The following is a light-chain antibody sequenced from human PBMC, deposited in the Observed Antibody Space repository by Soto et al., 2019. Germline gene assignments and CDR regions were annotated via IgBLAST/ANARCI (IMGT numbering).Light chain of an antibody. V-gene: IGKV1-33*01. CDR3: QQYDNLSLT. Sequence: DIQMTQSPPSLSASVGGRVTITCQASQDISKYLNWYQHKAGKAPKLLIYDASNLETGVPSRFSGTGSGTDFTFIISSLQPEDVATYYCQQYDNLSLTFGGGTKVAIK. J-gene: IGKJ4*01. CDR1: QDISKY. CDR2: DAS.